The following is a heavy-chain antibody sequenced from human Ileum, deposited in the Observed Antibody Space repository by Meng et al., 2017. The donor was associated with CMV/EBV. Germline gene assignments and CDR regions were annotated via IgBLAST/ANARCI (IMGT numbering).Heavy chain of an antibody. J-gene: IGHJ5*02. CDR3: ARRSRMRMGFDP. D-gene: IGHD1-14*01. CDR1: GGSISSGDYY. Sequence: VSGGSISSGDYYWSWIRQPPGKGLEWIGYIYYSGSTYYNPPLKSRVTISVDTSKNQFSLKLSSVTAADTAVYYCARRSRMRMGFDPWGQGTLVTVSS. CDR2: IYYSGST. V-gene: IGHV4-30-4*08.